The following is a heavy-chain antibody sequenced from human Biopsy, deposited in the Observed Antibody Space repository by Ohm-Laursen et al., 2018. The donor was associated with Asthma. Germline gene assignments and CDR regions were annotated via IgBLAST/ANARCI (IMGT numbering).Heavy chain of an antibody. CDR2: IYYSGST. J-gene: IGHJ4*02. V-gene: IGHV4-34*01. CDR1: GGYLTGHY. Sequence: SETLSLTCPVYGGYLTGHYWNWIRRPPGKGLEFIGTIYYSGSTYYNPSLKSRVTLSVDASKNQFSLKLTSVTAADTAVYYCVSPPGYWGQGTRVTVSS. CDR3: VSPPGY.